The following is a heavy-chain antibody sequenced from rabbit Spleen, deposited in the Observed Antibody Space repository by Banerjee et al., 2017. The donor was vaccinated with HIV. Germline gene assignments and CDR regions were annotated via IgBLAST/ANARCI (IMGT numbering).Heavy chain of an antibody. CDR1: GFSFSSIYW. V-gene: IGHV1S45*01. D-gene: IGHD2-1*01. Sequence: QEQLVESGGGLVQPEGSLTLTCTASGFSFSSIYWICWVRQAPGKGLEWIGCIGTGSGATGYASLAKGRFTISKTSSTTVTLQMTSLTAADTATYFCARDTDDEYGDWADLYLWGQGTLVTVS. J-gene: IGHJ4*01. CDR3: ARDTDDEYGDWADLYL. CDR2: IGTGSGAT.